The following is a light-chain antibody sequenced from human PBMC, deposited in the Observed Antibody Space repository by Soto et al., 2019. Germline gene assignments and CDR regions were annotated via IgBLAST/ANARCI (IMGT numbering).Light chain of an antibody. CDR3: CSFAGNTNSV. Sequence: QSALTQPASVSGSPGQSITISCTGTGSDVGGYSLVSWYQQHPDKAPKLIIYEVFKRPSGVSNRFSGSKSDNTASLTISGLQAEDEADYFCCSFAGNTNSVFGGGTKVTVL. CDR2: EVF. J-gene: IGLJ3*02. V-gene: IGLV2-23*02. CDR1: GSDVGGYSL.